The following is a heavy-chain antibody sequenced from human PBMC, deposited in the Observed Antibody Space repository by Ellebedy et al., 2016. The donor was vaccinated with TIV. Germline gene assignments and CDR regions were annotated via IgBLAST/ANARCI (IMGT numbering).Heavy chain of an antibody. D-gene: IGHD4-17*01. CDR2: ISAYNGNT. V-gene: IGHV1-18*04. CDR1: GYTFTSYG. CDR3: ARDYYGEGYWYFDL. Sequence: AASVKVSCKASGYTFTSYGISWVRQAPGQGLEWMGWISAYNGNTNYAQKLQGRVTMTTDTSTSTTYMELRSLRSDDTAVYYCARDYYGEGYWYFDLWGRGTLVTVSS. J-gene: IGHJ2*01.